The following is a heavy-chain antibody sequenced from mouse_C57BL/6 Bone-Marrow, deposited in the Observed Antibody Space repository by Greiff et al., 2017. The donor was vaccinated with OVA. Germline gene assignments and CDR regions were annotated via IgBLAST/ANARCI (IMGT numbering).Heavy chain of an antibody. J-gene: IGHJ4*01. CDR1: GFTFSDYY. V-gene: IGHV5-12*01. Sequence: EVKLMESGGGLVQPGGSLKLSCAASGFTFSDYYMYWVRQTPEKRLEWVAYISNGGGSTYYPDTVKGRFTISRDNAKNTLYLQMSRLKSKDTAMYYCARQDYYGSRDYAMDYWGQGTSVTVSS. CDR2: ISNGGGST. CDR3: ARQDYYGSRDYAMDY. D-gene: IGHD1-1*01.